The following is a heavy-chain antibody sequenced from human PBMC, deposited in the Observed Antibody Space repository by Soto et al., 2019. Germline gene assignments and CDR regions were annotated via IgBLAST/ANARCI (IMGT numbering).Heavy chain of an antibody. J-gene: IGHJ4*02. CDR1: GFTFSSYS. V-gene: IGHV3-21*01. CDR2: ISSSSSYI. CDR3: ASGYYDFWSGYYFDY. Sequence: GGSLRLSCAASGFTFSSYSMNWVRQAPGKGLEWVSSISSSSSYIYYADSVKGRFTISRDNAKNSLYLQMNSLRAEDTAVYYCASGYYDFWSGYYFDYWGQGTLVTVSS. D-gene: IGHD3-3*01.